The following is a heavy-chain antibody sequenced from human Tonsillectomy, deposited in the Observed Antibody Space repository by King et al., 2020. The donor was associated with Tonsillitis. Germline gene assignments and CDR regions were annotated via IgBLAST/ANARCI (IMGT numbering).Heavy chain of an antibody. J-gene: IGHJ4*02. V-gene: IGHV3-23*04. Sequence: VQLVESGGGLVQPGGSLRLSCAASGFTFSNYAMSWVRQAPRKGLEWVSVISGSGGSTYCADSVKGRFTISRDNSKNTLYLQMNSLRAEDTAVYYCAKEKSQGATILDYWGQGTLVTVSS. CDR2: ISGSGGST. D-gene: IGHD1-26*01. CDR1: GFTFSNYA. CDR3: AKEKSQGATILDY.